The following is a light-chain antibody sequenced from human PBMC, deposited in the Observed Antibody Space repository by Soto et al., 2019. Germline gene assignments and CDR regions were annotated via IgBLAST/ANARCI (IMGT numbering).Light chain of an antibody. J-gene: IGLJ1*01. V-gene: IGLV2-14*01. CDR1: SSDVGGYNF. CDR2: DVT. Sequence: QSALTQPASVSGSPGKSITISCTGTSSDVGGYNFVSWYQQHPAKAPKLMIYDVTDRPSGVSNRFSGSKSGNTASLTISGLQPEDEADYYCSSYTSSSTQVFGTGTKVTVL. CDR3: SSYTSSSTQV.